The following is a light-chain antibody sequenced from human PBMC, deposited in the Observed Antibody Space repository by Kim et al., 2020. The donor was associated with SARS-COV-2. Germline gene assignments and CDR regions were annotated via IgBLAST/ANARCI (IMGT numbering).Light chain of an antibody. V-gene: IGLV3-1*01. J-gene: IGLJ2*01. CDR2: ENS. CDR3: RAWDTRVV. Sequence: SYELTQPPSVSVSPGQTASITCSGDKLGDKYASWYQQKPGQSPVLVIYENSKRPSGIPERFSGSNSGNTATLTISGTQAMDEADYYCRAWDTRVVFGGGTQLTVL. CDR1: KLGDKY.